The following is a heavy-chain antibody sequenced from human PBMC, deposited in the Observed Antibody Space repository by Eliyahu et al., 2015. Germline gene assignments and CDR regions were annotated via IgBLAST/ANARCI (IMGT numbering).Heavy chain of an antibody. CDR3: ATEETPKSGDWLALDY. CDR2: IYGGGYT. CDR1: GFFIXSNY. V-gene: IGHV3-53*01. D-gene: IGHD3-9*01. J-gene: IGHJ4*02. Sequence: EVQLVESGGGLIQPGGSLRLSCAASGFFIXSNYMSWVRQAPGKGXEWFSVIYGGGYTYYADSVKGRFTISRDNSKNTLYLQMNSLRAEDTAVYYCATEETPKSGDWLALDYWGQGTLVTVSS.